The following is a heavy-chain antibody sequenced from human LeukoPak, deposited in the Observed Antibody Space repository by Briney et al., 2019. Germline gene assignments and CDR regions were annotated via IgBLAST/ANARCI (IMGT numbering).Heavy chain of an antibody. J-gene: IGHJ4*02. V-gene: IGHV4-4*07. D-gene: IGHD2-21*02. CDR1: GGSISSYY. CDR3: ARAIQSYCGGDCYSGVYFDY. Sequence: SETLSLTCTVSGGSISSYYWSWIRQPAGKGLEWIGRIYTSGSTNYNPSLKSRVTMSVDTSKNQFSLKLSSVTAADTAVYYCARAIQSYCGGDCYSGVYFDYWGQGTLVTVSS. CDR2: IYTSGST.